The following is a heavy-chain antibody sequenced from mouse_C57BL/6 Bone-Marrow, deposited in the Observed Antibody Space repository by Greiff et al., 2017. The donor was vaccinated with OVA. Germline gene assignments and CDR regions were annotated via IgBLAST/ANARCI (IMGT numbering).Heavy chain of an antibody. CDR1: EYEFPAHD. CDR2: INRDGGST. D-gene: IGHD2-3*01. V-gene: IGHV5-2*01. Sequence: EVHLVESGGGLVQPGASLKLSCESNEYEFPAHDMSWVRKTPEKRLELVAAINRDGGSTYYPATIQRRFIISRDNTKKTLYLQMRSLRSDDTDLCYCARHDDYYAMDCWGKGTSVTVSS. CDR3: ARHDDYYAMDC. J-gene: IGHJ4*01.